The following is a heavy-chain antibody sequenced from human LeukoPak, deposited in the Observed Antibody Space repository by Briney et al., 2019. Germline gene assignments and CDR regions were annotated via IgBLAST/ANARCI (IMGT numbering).Heavy chain of an antibody. D-gene: IGHD1-26*01. J-gene: IGHJ4*02. CDR1: GFTFSSYG. V-gene: IGHV3-30*18. CDR3: AKDHYKIVGASPFDY. CDR2: ISYDGSNK. Sequence: GRSLRLSCAASGFTFSSYGMHWVRQAPGKGLEWVAVISYDGSNKYYADSVKGRFTISRDNSKNTLYLQMSSLRAEDTAVYYCAKDHYKIVGASPFDYWGQGTLVTVSS.